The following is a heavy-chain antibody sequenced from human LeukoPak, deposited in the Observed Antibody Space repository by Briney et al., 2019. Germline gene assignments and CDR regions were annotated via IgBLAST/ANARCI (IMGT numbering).Heavy chain of an antibody. Sequence: PSETLSLTCAVYGASFSGYYWCWIRQPPGKGLEWIGEINHSGSTNYNPSLTSRVTISVDTSKNQFSLKLSSVTAAEMAVYYCARVGGVASYGIDYWGQGSLVTVSS. CDR2: INHSGST. CDR3: ARVGGVASYGIDY. J-gene: IGHJ4*02. CDR1: GASFSGYY. V-gene: IGHV4-34*01. D-gene: IGHD1-14*01.